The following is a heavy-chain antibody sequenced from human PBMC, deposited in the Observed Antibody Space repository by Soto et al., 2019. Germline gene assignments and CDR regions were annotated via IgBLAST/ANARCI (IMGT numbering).Heavy chain of an antibody. V-gene: IGHV1-69*13. CDR3: AGGEVVVTRLTKYYYYGMDV. Sequence: SVKVSCKASGGTFSSYAISWVRQAPGQGLEWMGGIIPIFGTASYAQKFQGRVTITADESTSTAYMELSSLRSEDTAVYYCAGGEVVVTRLTKYYYYGMDVWGQGTTVTVSS. D-gene: IGHD3-22*01. CDR1: GGTFSSYA. J-gene: IGHJ6*02. CDR2: IIPIFGTA.